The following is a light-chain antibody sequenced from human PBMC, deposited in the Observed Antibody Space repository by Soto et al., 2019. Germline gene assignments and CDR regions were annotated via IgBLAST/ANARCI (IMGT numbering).Light chain of an antibody. CDR3: QQFDHLPIT. V-gene: IGKV1-33*01. CDR2: DAS. Sequence: DIQMTQSPSSLSASIGDRVTITFQASQDITNYLNWYQEKPGKAPRLLIYDASNLETGVPSRFSGSGSGTDFTFTINSLQPEDIGTYYCQQFDHLPITFGQGTRLEIK. J-gene: IGKJ5*01. CDR1: QDITNY.